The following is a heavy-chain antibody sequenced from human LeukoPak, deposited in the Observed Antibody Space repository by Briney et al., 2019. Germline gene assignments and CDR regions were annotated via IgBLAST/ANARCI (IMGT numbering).Heavy chain of an antibody. CDR1: GFTFSSYW. J-gene: IGHJ6*02. CDR3: ARDGGIIRFGGQDV. CDR2: MNQDGSEK. D-gene: IGHD3-16*01. V-gene: IGHV3-7*01. Sequence: GGSLRLSCAASGFTFSSYWMSWVRQAPGKGLEWVANMNQDGSEKNYVDSIKGRFTISRDNAANSPYLQMNSLRVEDTAVYYCARDGGIIRFGGQDVWGQGTTVIVS.